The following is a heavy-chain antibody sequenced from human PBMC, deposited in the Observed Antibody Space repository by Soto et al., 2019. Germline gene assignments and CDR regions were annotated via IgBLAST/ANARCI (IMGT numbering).Heavy chain of an antibody. CDR2: INHSGST. Sequence: PSETLSLTCAVYGGSFSGYYWSWIRQPPGKGLEWIGEINHSGSTNYNPSLKSRVTISVDTSKNQFSLKLSSVTAADTAVYYCASAGRGSRWDVWGKGTTVTVSS. D-gene: IGHD5-12*01. V-gene: IGHV4-34*01. CDR3: ASAGRGSRWDV. J-gene: IGHJ6*04. CDR1: GGSFSGYY.